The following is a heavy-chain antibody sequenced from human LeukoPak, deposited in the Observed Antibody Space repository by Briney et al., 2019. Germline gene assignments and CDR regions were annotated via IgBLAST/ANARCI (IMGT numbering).Heavy chain of an antibody. Sequence: GESLKISCKGSGYSFPTYWIAWVRQMPGKGQEWMEIIHPDESNIRYSPSFQGQVTISADKSISTAYLQWSSLKASDTAMYYCARPPSRGYSSSFEYWGQGTLVTVSS. V-gene: IGHV5-51*01. CDR2: IHPDESNI. J-gene: IGHJ4*02. D-gene: IGHD2-2*03. CDR3: ARPPSRGYSSSFEY. CDR1: GYSFPTYW.